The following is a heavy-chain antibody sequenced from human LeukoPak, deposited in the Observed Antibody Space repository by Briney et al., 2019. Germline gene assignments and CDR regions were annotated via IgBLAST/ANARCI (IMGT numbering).Heavy chain of an antibody. V-gene: IGHV4-39*07. Sequence: SETLSLTCTVSGVSIGSSGSYWGWIRKPPGKGLEWIGNIFDSGNTYYNTSLKSRVTISLDTSKNRFSLNLNSVTAADTAVYYCARSDGSGLVRIWGQGTMVTVSS. CDR2: IFDSGNT. CDR1: GVSIGSSGSY. CDR3: ARSDGSGLVRI. J-gene: IGHJ3*02. D-gene: IGHD3-22*01.